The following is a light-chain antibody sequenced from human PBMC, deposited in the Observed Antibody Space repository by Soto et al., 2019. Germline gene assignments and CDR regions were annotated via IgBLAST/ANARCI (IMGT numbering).Light chain of an antibody. Sequence: DIQMTQSPSSLSASVGDRVAITCQASQDISNFLNWYQQKPGKAPKLLTYDASDLETGVPSRFSGGGSGTHFTFTISNLQPEDIATYYCQQYDNLPPTWTFGQGTKVDIK. J-gene: IGKJ1*01. CDR2: DAS. CDR3: QQYDNLPPTWT. V-gene: IGKV1-33*01. CDR1: QDISNF.